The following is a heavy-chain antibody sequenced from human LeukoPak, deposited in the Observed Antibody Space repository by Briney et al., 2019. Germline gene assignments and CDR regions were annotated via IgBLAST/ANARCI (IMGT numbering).Heavy chain of an antibody. V-gene: IGHV4-34*01. CDR2: INHSGST. CDR1: GGSFSGYY. Sequence: SETLSLTCAVYGGSFSGYYWSCMREPPGKGLECIGEINHSGSTNYNPSLKSRVTISVDTSKNQFSLKLSSVTAADTAFYYCASQGHHGKIVGTTLSYFYMDVWGKGTTVTVSS. J-gene: IGHJ6*03. CDR3: ASQGHHGKIVGTTLSYFYMDV. D-gene: IGHD1-26*01.